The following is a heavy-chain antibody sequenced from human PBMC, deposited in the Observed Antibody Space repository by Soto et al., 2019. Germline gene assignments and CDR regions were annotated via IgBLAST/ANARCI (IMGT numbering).Heavy chain of an antibody. CDR3: ARARNWGSPYLSAMDV. V-gene: IGHV3-7*01. D-gene: IGHD7-27*01. CDR2: IKQDGNEK. CDR1: GFTFSNYW. Sequence: EVQLVESGGGLVQPGGSLRLSCAASGFTFSNYWMSWVRQAPGKGLEWVANIKQDGNEKYYVDSVKGRFTISRDNAKNSLYLQMNSLRAEDTAVYYCARARNWGSPYLSAMDVWGQGTTVTVSS. J-gene: IGHJ6*02.